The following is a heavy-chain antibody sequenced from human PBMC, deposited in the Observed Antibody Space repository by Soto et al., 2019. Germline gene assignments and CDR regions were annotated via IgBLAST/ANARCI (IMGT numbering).Heavy chain of an antibody. D-gene: IGHD2-2*01. CDR2: IKEDGSEK. CDR1: GFTIGDYW. Sequence: PGGSLRLSCAASGFTIGDYWMSWVRQAPGKGLEWVASIKEDGSEKYYVDSVKGRFTISRDSAKSSLYLQMNSLRGEDTAVYYCARTVVVVVPDNFDHWGQGTLVTVSS. V-gene: IGHV3-7*01. J-gene: IGHJ4*02. CDR3: ARTVVVVVPDNFDH.